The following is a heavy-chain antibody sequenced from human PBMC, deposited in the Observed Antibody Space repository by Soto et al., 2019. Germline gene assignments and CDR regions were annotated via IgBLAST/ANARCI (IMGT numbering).Heavy chain of an antibody. J-gene: IGHJ6*03. V-gene: IGHV4-39*01. CDR1: GGSISSSSYY. Sequence: SETLSLTCTVSGGSISSSSYYWGWIRQPPGKGLEWIGSIYYSGSTYYNPSLKSRVTISVDTSKNQFSLKLSSVTAADTAVYYCARLAGSVVTYYMDVWGKGTTVTVSS. D-gene: IGHD2-21*02. CDR3: ARLAGSVVTYYMDV. CDR2: IYYSGST.